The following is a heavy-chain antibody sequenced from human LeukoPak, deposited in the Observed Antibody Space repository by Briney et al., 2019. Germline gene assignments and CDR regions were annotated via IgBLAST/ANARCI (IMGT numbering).Heavy chain of an antibody. D-gene: IGHD3-22*01. Sequence: PGRSLRLSCTASGFTFGDYGVCWVRQAPEKGLEWVAFLRGKAYGATAEYAASVKGRFTISRDDSKRIAYLQMNSLKTEDTGVYYCTRDPVDSYDSSGYLDHWGQGTRVTVSS. V-gene: IGHV3-49*04. CDR1: GFTFGDYG. CDR3: TRDPVDSYDSSGYLDH. J-gene: IGHJ4*02. CDR2: LRGKAYGATA.